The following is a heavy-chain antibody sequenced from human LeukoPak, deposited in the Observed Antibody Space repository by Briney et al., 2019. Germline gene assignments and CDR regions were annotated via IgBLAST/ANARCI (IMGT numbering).Heavy chain of an antibody. D-gene: IGHD2-15*01. J-gene: IGHJ4*02. CDR2: INTDGSIT. CDR1: GFTFSNYW. CDR3: ASQVALGY. Sequence: GGSLRLSCAASGFTFSNYWMHWVRQGPGKGLDWVSHINTDGSITNYADSVKGRFTISRGNAKNTLYLQMNSLRVEDTAMYYCASQVALGYWGQGILVTVSS. V-gene: IGHV3-74*01.